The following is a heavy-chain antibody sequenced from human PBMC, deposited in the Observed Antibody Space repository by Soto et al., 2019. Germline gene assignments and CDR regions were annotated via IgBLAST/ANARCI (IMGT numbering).Heavy chain of an antibody. CDR2: IIPIFGTA. J-gene: IGHJ4*02. Sequence: SVKVSCKASGGTFSSYAISWVRQAPGQGLEWMGGIIPIFGTANYAQKFQGRVTITADESTSTAYMELSSLRSEDTAVYYCARGPYCGGDCYSYFDYWGQGTLVTVSS. CDR3: ARGPYCGGDCYSYFDY. V-gene: IGHV1-69*13. CDR1: GGTFSSYA. D-gene: IGHD2-21*02.